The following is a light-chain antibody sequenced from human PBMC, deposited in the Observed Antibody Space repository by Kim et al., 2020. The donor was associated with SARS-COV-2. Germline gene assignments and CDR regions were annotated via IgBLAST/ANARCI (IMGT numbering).Light chain of an antibody. CDR3: QVWDSSSDHPHVV. Sequence: GKTARITCGGNNIGSKSVYWYQQKPGQAPVLVIYYDSDRPSGIPERFSGSNSGNTATLTISRVEAGDEADYYCQVWDSSSDHPHVVFGGGTQLTVL. J-gene: IGLJ2*01. CDR2: YDS. CDR1: NIGSKS. V-gene: IGLV3-21*04.